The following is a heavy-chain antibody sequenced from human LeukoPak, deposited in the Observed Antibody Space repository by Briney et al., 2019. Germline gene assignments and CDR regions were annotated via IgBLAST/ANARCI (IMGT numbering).Heavy chain of an antibody. V-gene: IGHV5-51*01. CDR2: FYPGDSDI. J-gene: IGHJ4*02. Sequence: GESLKISCKASGYTFTNYWIGWVRQMPGKGLEWMGTFYPGDSDIRYSPSFQGQVTFSADKSISTAYLHWSSLKASDTAMYYCARRPYESSSWMYYFDYWGQGTLVTVSS. CDR3: ARRPYESSSWMYYFDY. CDR1: GYTFTNYW. D-gene: IGHD6-13*01.